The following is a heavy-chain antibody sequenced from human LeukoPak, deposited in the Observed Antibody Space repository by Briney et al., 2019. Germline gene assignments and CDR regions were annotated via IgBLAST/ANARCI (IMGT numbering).Heavy chain of an antibody. CDR2: INQDGSDK. CDR1: RFSFTHSW. J-gene: IGHJ4*02. D-gene: IGHD4-17*01. CDR3: ARGSHGDLR. Sequence: PGGSLRLSCAASRFSFTHSWMNWVRQAPGKGLEWLANINQDGSDKYYVDSVKGRFTISRDNAKNSLYLQMNSLRPEDTAVYYCARGSHGDLRWGQGTLVTVSS. V-gene: IGHV3-7*04.